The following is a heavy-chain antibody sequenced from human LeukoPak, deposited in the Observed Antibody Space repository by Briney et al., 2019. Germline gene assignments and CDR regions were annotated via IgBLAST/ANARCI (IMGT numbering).Heavy chain of an antibody. V-gene: IGHV4-4*09. Sequence: SETLSLTCTVSGGSISSYYWSWIRQPPGKGLEWIGYIYTSGSTNYNPSPKSRVTISVDTSKNQFSLKLSSVTAADTAVYYCARVGYSGYPPSSYYYYYYGMDVWGQGTTVTVSS. CDR2: IYTSGST. J-gene: IGHJ6*02. CDR3: ARVGYSGYPPSSYYYYYYGMDV. CDR1: GGSISSYY. D-gene: IGHD5-12*01.